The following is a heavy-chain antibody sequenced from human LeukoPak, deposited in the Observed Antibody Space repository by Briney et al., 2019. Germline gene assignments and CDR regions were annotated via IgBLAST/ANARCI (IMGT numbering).Heavy chain of an antibody. J-gene: IGHJ3*02. CDR2: ISWNSGSI. Sequence: GGSLRLSCAASGLTFDDYAMHWVRQAPGKGLEWVSGISWNSGSIGYADSVKGRFTISRDNAKNSLYLQMNSLRAEDTALYYCAKDMTVAGTDAFDIWGQGTMVTVSS. V-gene: IGHV3-9*01. D-gene: IGHD6-19*01. CDR1: GLTFDDYA. CDR3: AKDMTVAGTDAFDI.